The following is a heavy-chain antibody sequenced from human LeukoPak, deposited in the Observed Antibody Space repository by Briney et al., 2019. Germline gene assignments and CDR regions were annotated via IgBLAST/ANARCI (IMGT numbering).Heavy chain of an antibody. CDR1: GFTFSSYE. CDR3: ARSYSNHLFGMDV. Sequence: HPGRSLRLSCAASGFTFSSYEMNWVSQAPGKGLEWVSVIYSGGTTYYADSVKGRVDISRDNSKNTVFLQMNSVRAEDTAVYYCARSYSNHLFGMDVWGQGTTVTVSS. V-gene: IGHV3-66*01. J-gene: IGHJ6*02. D-gene: IGHD4-11*01. CDR2: IYSGGTT.